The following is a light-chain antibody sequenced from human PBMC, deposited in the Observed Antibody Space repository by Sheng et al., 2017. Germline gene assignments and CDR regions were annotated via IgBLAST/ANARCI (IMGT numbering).Light chain of an antibody. CDR2: AAS. V-gene: IGKV1-39*01. CDR1: QIIINY. Sequence: DIQMTQSPSSLSASMGDRVTITCRASQIIINYLNWYQXKPGKAPKLLIYAASSLQSGVPSRFSGDRSGTDFTLTIRSLQPEDSATYYCQQSYNTPHTFGQGTRLEIK. CDR3: QQSYNTPHT. J-gene: IGKJ5*01.